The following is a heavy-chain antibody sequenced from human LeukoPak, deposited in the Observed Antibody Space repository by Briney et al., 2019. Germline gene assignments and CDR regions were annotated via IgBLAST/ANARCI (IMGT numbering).Heavy chain of an antibody. CDR3: AHSLYDSSGYYFFDY. J-gene: IGHJ4*02. CDR1: GFSLSTSGVA. CDR2: NYWNDDK. V-gene: IGHV2-5*01. Sequence: SGPTLVNPTQTLTLTCTFSGFSLSTSGVAVGWIRQPPGKALEWLALNYWNDDKRYSPSLKRRLTITKDTSKYRVVLTMTNMDPVDTATYYCAHSLYDSSGYYFFDYWGKGTLVTVSS. D-gene: IGHD3-22*01.